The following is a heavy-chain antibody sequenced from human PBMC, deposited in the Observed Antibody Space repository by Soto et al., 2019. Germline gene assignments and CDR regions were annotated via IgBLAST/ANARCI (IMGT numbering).Heavy chain of an antibody. D-gene: IGHD2-15*01. CDR1: GFTVSSHA. CDR2: VTADGGT. V-gene: IGHV3-23*01. CDR3: APHVSCSGGSCQYDAFAI. J-gene: IGHJ3*02. Sequence: EVQVLESGGGLVQPGGSLRLSCEGSGFTVSSHAMTWISQAPGKGPEWVTTVTADGGTYYADSVKGRFAMSRDTSENTLYLQMNSLGAEDTVAYYCAPHVSCSGGSCQYDAFAIRGQGTMVTVSS.